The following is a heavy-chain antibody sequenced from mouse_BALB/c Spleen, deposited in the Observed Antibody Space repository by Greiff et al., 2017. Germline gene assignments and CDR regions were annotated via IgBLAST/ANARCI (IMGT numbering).Heavy chain of an antibody. CDR1: GFTFSSYG. CDR3: ASGASAMDY. V-gene: IGHV5-6-3*01. J-gene: IGHJ4*01. Sequence: EVKVVESGGGLVQPGGSLKLSCAASGFTFSSYGMSWVRQTPDKRLELVATINSNGGSTYYPDSVKGRFTISRDNAKNTLYLQMSSLKSEDTAMYYCASGASAMDYWGQGTSVTVSS. CDR2: INSNGGST.